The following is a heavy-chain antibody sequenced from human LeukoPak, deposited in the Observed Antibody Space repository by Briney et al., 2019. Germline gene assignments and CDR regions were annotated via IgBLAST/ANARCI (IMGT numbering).Heavy chain of an antibody. J-gene: IGHJ4*02. CDR1: APTVGVSA. V-gene: IGHV3-49*04. Sequence: GRCLRLSCTTYAPTVGVSAISSVRQEPGEWRGWEVFIGSKAYGGTTEYAASVKGRFTISRDDSKSIAYLQMNSLKTEDTAVYYCQTYYYDSSGYYYIDQWGQGTLVTVSS. CDR2: IGSKAYGGTT. D-gene: IGHD3-22*01. CDR3: QTYYYDSSGYYYIDQ.